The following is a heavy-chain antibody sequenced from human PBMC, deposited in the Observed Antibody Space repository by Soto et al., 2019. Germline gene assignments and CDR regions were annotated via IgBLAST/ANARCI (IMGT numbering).Heavy chain of an antibody. CDR3: ANLDSSSWKEHFDN. V-gene: IGHV3-23*01. CDR2: ISGSGGST. Sequence: LRLSCAASGFTFSSYAMSWVRQAPGKGLEWVSAISGSGGSTYYADSVKGRFTISRDNSKNTLYLQMNSLRAEDTAVYYCANLDSSSWKEHFDNWGQGTLVTVSS. CDR1: GFTFSSYA. D-gene: IGHD6-13*01. J-gene: IGHJ4*02.